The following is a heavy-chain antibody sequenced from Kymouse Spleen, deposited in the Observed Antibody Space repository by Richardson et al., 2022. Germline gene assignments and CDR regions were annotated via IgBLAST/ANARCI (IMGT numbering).Heavy chain of an antibody. CDR2: INHSGST. V-gene: IGHV4-34*01. CDR3: ARWAMVRGVDWFDP. Sequence: QVQLQQWGAGLLKPSETLSLTCAVYGGSFSGYYWSWIRQPPGKGLEWIGEINHSGSTNYNPSLKSRVTISVDTSKNQFSLKLSSVTAADTAVYYCARWAMVRGVDWFDPWGQGTLVTVSS. D-gene: IGHD3-10*01. CDR1: GGSFSGYY. J-gene: IGHJ5*02.